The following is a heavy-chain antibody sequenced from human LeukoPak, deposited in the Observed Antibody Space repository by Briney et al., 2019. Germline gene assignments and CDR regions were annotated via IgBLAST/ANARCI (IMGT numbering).Heavy chain of an antibody. CDR2: IYTSGST. J-gene: IGHJ4*02. V-gene: IGHV4-61*02. Sequence: SETLSLTCTVSGGSISSGSYYWSWIRQPAGKGLEWIGRIYTSGSTNYNPSLKSRVTISVDTSKNQFSLKLSSVTAADTAVYYCARDLGLGSLFDYWGQGTLSPSPQ. D-gene: IGHD7-27*01. CDR1: GGSISSGSYY. CDR3: ARDLGLGSLFDY.